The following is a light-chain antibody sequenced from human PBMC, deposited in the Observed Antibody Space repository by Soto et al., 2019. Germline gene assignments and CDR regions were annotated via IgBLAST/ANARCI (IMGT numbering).Light chain of an antibody. J-gene: IGLJ3*02. Sequence: QSALTQPPSASGSPGQSVTISCTGTSSDVGTHGYVSWYQQHAGKAPKLVIYDVTKRPSGVPDRVSGSKSGNTASLTVSGLQAEDEADYYCMCYAGGNNWVFGGGTKLTVL. CDR1: SSDVGTHGY. V-gene: IGLV2-8*01. CDR2: DVT. CDR3: MCYAGGNNWV.